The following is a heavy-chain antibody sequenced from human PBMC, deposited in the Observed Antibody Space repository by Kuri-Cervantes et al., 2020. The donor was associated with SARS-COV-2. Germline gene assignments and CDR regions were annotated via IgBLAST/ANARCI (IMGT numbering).Heavy chain of an antibody. J-gene: IGHJ6*02. D-gene: IGHD3-10*01. CDR3: ASMVRGNYGMDV. Sequence: GESLKISCAADGFTFSSYAMSWVRQAPGKGLEWVSVIYSGGSSTYYADSVKGRFTISRDNSKNTLYLQMNSLRAEDAAVYYCASMVRGNYGMDVWGRGTTVTVSS. CDR2: IYSGGSST. V-gene: IGHV3-23*03. CDR1: GFTFSSYA.